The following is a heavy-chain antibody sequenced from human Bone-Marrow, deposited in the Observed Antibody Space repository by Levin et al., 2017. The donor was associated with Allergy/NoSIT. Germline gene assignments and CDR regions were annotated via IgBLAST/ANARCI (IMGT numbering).Heavy chain of an antibody. CDR3: VRDPSSGVDY. V-gene: IGHV3-74*01. J-gene: IGHJ4*02. D-gene: IGHD3-22*01. CDR2: INPDGSST. Sequence: AGGSLRLSCAGSGFTSNYYWMHWVRQAPGKGLVWVSRINPDGSSTRYADYVRGRFTISRDNALNMLYLQMNNLRVEDTAMYFCVRDPSSGVDYWGQGTLVTVSS. CDR1: GFTSNYYW.